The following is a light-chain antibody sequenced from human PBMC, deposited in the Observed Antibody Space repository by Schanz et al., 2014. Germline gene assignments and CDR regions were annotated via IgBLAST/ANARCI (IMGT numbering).Light chain of an antibody. J-gene: IGKJ1*01. V-gene: IGKV1-12*01. CDR1: QGISTW. CDR2: AAS. Sequence: DIQMTQSPSSVSASVGDRVTITCRASQGISTWLAWYQQQPGRAPKLLIYAASTLQSGVPSRFSGSGSGTDFTLTISSLQPEDFAVYYCQQYNTWPPTLTFGQGTRVEIK. CDR3: QQYNTWPPTLT.